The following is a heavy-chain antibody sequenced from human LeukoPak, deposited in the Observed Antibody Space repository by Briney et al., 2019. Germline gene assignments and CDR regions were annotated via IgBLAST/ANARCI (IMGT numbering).Heavy chain of an antibody. CDR3: ARVKYYDILTGYLYYFDY. D-gene: IGHD3-9*01. CDR1: GYTFTGYY. CDR2: INPNSGGT. V-gene: IGHV1-2*02. Sequence: ASVKVSCKASGYTFTGYYMHWVRQAPGQGLEWTGWINPNSGGTNYAQKFQGRVTTTRDTSISTAYMELSRLRSDDTAVYYCARVKYYDILTGYLYYFDYWGQGTLVTVSS. J-gene: IGHJ4*02.